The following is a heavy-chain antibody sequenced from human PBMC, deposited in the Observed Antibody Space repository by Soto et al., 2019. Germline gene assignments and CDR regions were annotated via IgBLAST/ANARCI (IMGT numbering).Heavy chain of an antibody. CDR3: ARGVSYYYDSSGRGYYFDY. CDR1: GGTFSSYA. Sequence: SVKVSCKASGGTFSSYAISWVRQAPGQGREWMGGIIPIFGTANYAQKFQGRVTITADESTSTAYMELGSLRSEDTAVYYCARGVSYYYDSSGRGYYFDYWGQGXLVTVSS. V-gene: IGHV1-69*13. J-gene: IGHJ4*02. D-gene: IGHD3-22*01. CDR2: IIPIFGTA.